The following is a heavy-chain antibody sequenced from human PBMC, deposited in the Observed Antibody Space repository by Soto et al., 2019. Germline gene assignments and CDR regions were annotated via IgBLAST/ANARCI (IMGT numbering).Heavy chain of an antibody. CDR3: ARQRVLGSGSPPYTVDY. CDR2: IYYSGST. Sequence: QLQLQESGPGLVKPSETLSLTCTVSGGSISSSSYYWGWIRQPPGKGLEWIGSIYYSGSTYYNPSLKSRVTISVDTSKNQFSLKLSSVTAADTAVYYCARQRVLGSGSPPYTVDYWGQGTLVTVSS. J-gene: IGHJ4*02. CDR1: GGSISSSSYY. V-gene: IGHV4-39*01. D-gene: IGHD3-10*01.